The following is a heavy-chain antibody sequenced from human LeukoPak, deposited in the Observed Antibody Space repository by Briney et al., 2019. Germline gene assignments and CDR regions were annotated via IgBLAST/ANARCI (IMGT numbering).Heavy chain of an antibody. Sequence: PSETLSLTCTVSGGSISSYYWSWIRQPPGKGLEWIGYIYYSGSTNYNPSLKSRVTISVDTSKNQFSLKPSSVTAADTAGYYCARHLVYNGSGKLDYWGQGTLVTVSS. CDR1: GGSISSYY. V-gene: IGHV4-59*08. J-gene: IGHJ4*02. D-gene: IGHD3-10*01. CDR2: IYYSGST. CDR3: ARHLVYNGSGKLDY.